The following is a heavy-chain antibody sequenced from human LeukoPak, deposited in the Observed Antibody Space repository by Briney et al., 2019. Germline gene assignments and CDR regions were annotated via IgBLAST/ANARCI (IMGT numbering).Heavy chain of an antibody. V-gene: IGHV3-30*02. CDR2: IRYDGSNK. D-gene: IGHD3-9*01. J-gene: IGHJ6*03. CDR3: ARGVLRYFDWLPRIDYYYYMDV. CDR1: GFTFSSYG. Sequence: GGSLRLSCAASGFTFSSYGMHWVRQAPGKGLEWVAFIRYDGSNKYYTDSVKGRFTISRDNSKNTLYLQMNSLRAEDTAVYYCARGVLRYFDWLPRIDYYYYMDVWGKGTTVTISS.